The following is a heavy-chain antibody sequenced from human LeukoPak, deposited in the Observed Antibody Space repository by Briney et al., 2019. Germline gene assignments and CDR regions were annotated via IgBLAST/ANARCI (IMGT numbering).Heavy chain of an antibody. Sequence: SETLSLTCAVYGGSFSGYYWSWIRQPPGKGLEWIGEINHSGSTNYNPSLKSRVTISVDTSKNQFSLKLSSVTAADTAVYYCARARRDGYNPLDYYFDYWGQGTLVTVSS. V-gene: IGHV4-34*01. CDR2: INHSGST. CDR3: ARARRDGYNPLDYYFDY. CDR1: GGSFSGYY. J-gene: IGHJ4*02. D-gene: IGHD5-12*01.